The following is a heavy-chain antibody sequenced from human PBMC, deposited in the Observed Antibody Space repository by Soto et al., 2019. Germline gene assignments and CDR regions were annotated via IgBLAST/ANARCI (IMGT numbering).Heavy chain of an antibody. J-gene: IGHJ4*02. V-gene: IGHV3-33*01. D-gene: IGHD1-1*01. CDR1: GFMFSNHG. CDR3: VRGDNWNDEASDY. Sequence: VQLVESGGGVVQPGESLSLSCAASGFMFSNHGMHWVRQAPGKGLEWVAVIWSDGNNKYYADSVKGRFTISRDNSKNTVYLQMNSLRAEDTAVYYCVRGDNWNDEASDYWGQGTRGTVSA. CDR2: IWSDGNNK.